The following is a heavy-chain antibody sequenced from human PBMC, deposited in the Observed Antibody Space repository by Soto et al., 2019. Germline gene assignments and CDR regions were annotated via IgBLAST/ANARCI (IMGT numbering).Heavy chain of an antibody. D-gene: IGHD4-17*01. V-gene: IGHV4-34*01. CDR3: ARSYRVTTDPNWFDP. Sequence: SETLSLTCAVYGGSFSGYYWSWIRQPPGKGLEWIGEINHSGSTNYNPSLKSRVTISVDTSKNQFSLKLSSVTAADTAVYYCARSYRVTTDPNWFDPWGQGTLVTVSS. J-gene: IGHJ5*02. CDR1: GGSFSGYY. CDR2: INHSGST.